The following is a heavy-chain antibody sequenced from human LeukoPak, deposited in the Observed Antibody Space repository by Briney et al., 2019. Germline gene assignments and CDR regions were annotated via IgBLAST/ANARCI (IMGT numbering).Heavy chain of an antibody. CDR3: ARVTLDYLEYWYFDL. Sequence: GASVKVSCKASGYTFTGYYMHWVRQAPGQGLEWMGWINPNSGGTNYAQKFQGRVTMTRDTSISTAYMELSRLRSDDTAVYYCARVTLDYLEYWYFDLWGRGTLSLSPQ. CDR1: GYTFTGYY. CDR2: INPNSGGT. D-gene: IGHD4-11*01. J-gene: IGHJ2*01. V-gene: IGHV1-2*02.